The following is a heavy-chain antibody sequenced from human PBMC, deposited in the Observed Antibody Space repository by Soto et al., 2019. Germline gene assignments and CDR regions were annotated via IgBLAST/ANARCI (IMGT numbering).Heavy chain of an antibody. D-gene: IGHD2-8*01. Sequence: GGSLRLSCAASGFTFSSYSMNWVRQAPGKGLEWVSSISSSSSYIYYADSVKGRFTISRDNAKNSLYLQMNSLRAEDTAVYYCARVLTRAYCASGVCSGYYYGMDVWGQGTTVTVSS. CDR1: GFTFSSYS. CDR2: ISSSSSYI. CDR3: ARVLTRAYCASGVCSGYYYGMDV. V-gene: IGHV3-21*01. J-gene: IGHJ6*02.